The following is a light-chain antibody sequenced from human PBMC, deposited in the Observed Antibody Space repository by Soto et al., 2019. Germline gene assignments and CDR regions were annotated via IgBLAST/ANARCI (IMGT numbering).Light chain of an antibody. J-gene: IGKJ2*01. V-gene: IGKV1-39*01. Sequence: DLQMTQSPSSLSASVGDRVTITCRASQTISTYLNWYQQKPGKAPKLLIFAASNLQSGVPSRFSGSGSGTDFTLTISSLQPEDFATYYCQQSYGTHLTFGQGTKLAIK. CDR1: QTISTY. CDR2: AAS. CDR3: QQSYGTHLT.